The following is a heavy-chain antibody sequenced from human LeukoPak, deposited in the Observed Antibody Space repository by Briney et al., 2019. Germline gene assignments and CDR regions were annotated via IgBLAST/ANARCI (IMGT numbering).Heavy chain of an antibody. V-gene: IGHV3-30*18. Sequence: GGSLRLSCAASGFTFSNFAMHWVRQAPGKGLEWVALISYDGSSKYNEDSVKGRFTISRDDSKNTLYLQMNSLRAEDTAVYYCAKTLNTIGMDAFDIWGQGTMVTVSS. CDR3: AKTLNTIGMDAFDI. J-gene: IGHJ3*02. CDR2: ISYDGSSK. D-gene: IGHD3-16*02. CDR1: GFTFSNFA.